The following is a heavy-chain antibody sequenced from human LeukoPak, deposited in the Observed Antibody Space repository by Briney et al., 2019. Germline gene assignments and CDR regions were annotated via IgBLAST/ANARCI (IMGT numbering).Heavy chain of an antibody. Sequence: TGGSLRLSCAASGFTFSSYAMSWVRQAPGKGLEWVSAISGSGGGTYYAASVKGRFTISRDNSKNTLYLQMNSLRAEDTALYYCAKRYSEYYDFWSGYNFDYWGQGTLVTVSS. CDR2: ISGSGGGT. CDR1: GFTFSSYA. J-gene: IGHJ4*02. CDR3: AKRYSEYYDFWSGYNFDY. V-gene: IGHV3-23*01. D-gene: IGHD3-3*01.